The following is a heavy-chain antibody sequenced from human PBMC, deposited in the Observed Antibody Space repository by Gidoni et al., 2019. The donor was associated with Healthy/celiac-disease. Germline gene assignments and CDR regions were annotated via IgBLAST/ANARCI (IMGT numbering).Heavy chain of an antibody. D-gene: IGHD4-17*01. V-gene: IGHV4-30-4*01. CDR3: ASSTVPADYYYYYGMDV. J-gene: IGHJ6*02. CDR1: GGSISSGDYY. CDR2: IYYSGST. Sequence: QVQLQESGPGLVKPSQTLSLTCTVSGGSISSGDYYWSWIRQPPGKGLEWIGYIYYSGSTYYNPSLKSRVTISVDTSKNQFSLKLSSVTAADTAVYYCASSTVPADYYYYYGMDVWGQGTTVTVSS.